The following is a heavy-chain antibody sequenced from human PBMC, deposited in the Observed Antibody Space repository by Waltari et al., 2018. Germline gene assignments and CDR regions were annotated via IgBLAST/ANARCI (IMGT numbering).Heavy chain of an antibody. Sequence: QVQLVQSGAEVKKPGSSVKVSCKASGGTFSSYAISWVRQAPGQGLEWMGRIIPIFGTANYAQKFQGRGTITADKSTSTAYMELSSLRSEDTAVYYCARDQLGNDYIWGSIQVWGQGTLVTVSS. J-gene: IGHJ4*02. CDR1: GGTFSSYA. CDR3: ARDQLGNDYIWGSIQV. CDR2: IIPIFGTA. D-gene: IGHD3-16*01. V-gene: IGHV1-69*08.